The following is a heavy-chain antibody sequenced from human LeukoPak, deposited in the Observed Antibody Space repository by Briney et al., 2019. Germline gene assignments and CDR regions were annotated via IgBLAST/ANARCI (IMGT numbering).Heavy chain of an antibody. CDR3: AKGSGAKGIAAAGLDY. Sequence: ASVKVSCKASGYTFTGYYMHWVRQAPGQGLEWMGWINPNSGGTNYAQKFQGRVTMTRDTSISTAYMELSRLRSDDTAVYYCAKGSGAKGIAAAGLDYWGQGTLVTVSS. V-gene: IGHV1-2*02. D-gene: IGHD6-13*01. CDR1: GYTFTGYY. CDR2: INPNSGGT. J-gene: IGHJ4*02.